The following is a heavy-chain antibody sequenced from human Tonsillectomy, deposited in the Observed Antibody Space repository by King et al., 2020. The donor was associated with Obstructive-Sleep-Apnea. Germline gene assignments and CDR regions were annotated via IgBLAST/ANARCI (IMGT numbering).Heavy chain of an antibody. D-gene: IGHD1-26*01. Sequence: VQLVESGGGLVKPGGSLRLSCAASGFTFSNAWMSWVRQAPGKGLDWVGRIKARSDGGTTDYAAPAKGRLTISRDDSKNTLYLQINSLKTEDTAVYYCTTLEWEDYWGQGTLVTVSS. CDR3: TTLEWEDY. V-gene: IGHV3-15*01. CDR1: GFTFSNAW. J-gene: IGHJ4*02. CDR2: IKARSDGGTT.